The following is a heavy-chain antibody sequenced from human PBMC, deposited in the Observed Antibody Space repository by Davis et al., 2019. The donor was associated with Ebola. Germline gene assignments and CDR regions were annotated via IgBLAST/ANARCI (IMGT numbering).Heavy chain of an antibody. CDR3: AREGVAAVGTPFDY. CDR1: GDSVSRKSGA. CDR2: TYYRSKWYN. J-gene: IGHJ4*02. V-gene: IGHV6-1*01. D-gene: IGHD6-13*01. Sequence: SQTLSLTCAISGDSVSRKSGAWSWIRQSPSRGLEWLGSTYYRSKWYNDYAVAVKSRITINADTSKNQFSLQLNSVTPEDTAVYYCAREGVAAVGTPFDYWGQGTLVIVSS.